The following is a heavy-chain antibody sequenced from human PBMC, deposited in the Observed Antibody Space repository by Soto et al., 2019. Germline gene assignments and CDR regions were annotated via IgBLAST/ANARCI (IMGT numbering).Heavy chain of an antibody. J-gene: IGHJ5*02. Sequence: QVQLQESGPGLVKPSETLSLSCNVSGGSMKNYFWSWFRQPPGKGLEWIGYIYYIGNTNYNPSLESRVSISVDTSKNQFSLILTSVTAADTAVYYCARGYSRSLGAPWARVEWFDPWGQGTLVTVSS. CDR1: GGSMKNYF. CDR3: ARGYSRSLGAPWARVEWFDP. D-gene: IGHD1-26*01. V-gene: IGHV4-59*01. CDR2: IYYIGNT.